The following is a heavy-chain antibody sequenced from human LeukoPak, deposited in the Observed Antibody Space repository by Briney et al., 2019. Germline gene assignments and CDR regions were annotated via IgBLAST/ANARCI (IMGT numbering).Heavy chain of an antibody. CDR1: GFTFDKTW. CDR3: TTSPVPGIDY. CDR2: IKSKIHGGTI. Sequence: AGGSLRLSCAASGFTFDKTWMTWVPQAPGKGLEWVGSIKSKIHGGTIDYAAPVKIRFTISRDDSENTVYLQMSSLRTEDTAMYYCTTSPVPGIDYWGQGIQVIVCS. V-gene: IGHV3-15*01. J-gene: IGHJ4*02. D-gene: IGHD6-19*01.